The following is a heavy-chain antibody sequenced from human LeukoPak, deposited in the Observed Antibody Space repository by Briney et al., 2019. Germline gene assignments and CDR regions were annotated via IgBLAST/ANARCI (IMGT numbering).Heavy chain of an antibody. CDR3: AKDLGTGDI. CDR1: GFTFSSYG. V-gene: IGHV3-30*18. CDR2: ISYDGSNK. J-gene: IGHJ3*02. Sequence: GGSLRPSCAASGFTFSSYGMHWVRQAPGKGLEWVAVISYDGSNKYYADSVKGRFTISRDNSKNTLYLQMNSLRAEDTAVYYCAKDLGTGDIWGQGTMVTVSS. D-gene: IGHD1-1*01.